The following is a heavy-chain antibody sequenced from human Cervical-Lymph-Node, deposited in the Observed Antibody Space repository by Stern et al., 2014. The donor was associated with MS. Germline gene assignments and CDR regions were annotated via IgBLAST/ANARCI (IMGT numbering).Heavy chain of an antibody. CDR1: GFTFSSYG. Sequence: VQLVESGGGVVQPGTSLRLSCAASGFTFSSYGMHWVRQAPGKGLEWMALAWYDGSTAYYTNSVKGRFTISRDNSKNTLSLQMNSLTAEDTAVYYCARGHIPYAYNYLFDYWGQGTLVTVSS. V-gene: IGHV3-33*01. D-gene: IGHD5-24*01. CDR3: ARGHIPYAYNYLFDY. J-gene: IGHJ4*02. CDR2: AWYDGSTA.